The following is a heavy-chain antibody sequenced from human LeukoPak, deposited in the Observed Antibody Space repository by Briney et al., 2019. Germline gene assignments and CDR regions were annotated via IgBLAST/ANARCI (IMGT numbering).Heavy chain of an antibody. J-gene: IGHJ4*02. V-gene: IGHV3-20*01. CDR3: ARAVGPQWLVPFDY. CDR1: GFTFDDYG. Sequence: RTGGSLRLSCAASGFTFDDYGMSWVRQAPGKGLEWVSAINWNGGSTGYADSVKGRFTISRDNAKNSLYLQMNSLRAEDTALYHCARAVGPQWLVPFDYWGQGTLVTVSS. D-gene: IGHD6-19*01. CDR2: INWNGGST.